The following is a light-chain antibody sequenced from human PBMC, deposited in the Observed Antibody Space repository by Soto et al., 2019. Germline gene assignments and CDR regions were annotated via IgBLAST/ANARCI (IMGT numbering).Light chain of an antibody. CDR2: DAS. V-gene: IGKV3-11*01. CDR3: QQRSNWPLYT. J-gene: IGKJ2*01. Sequence: EIVLTHSLATLSLSPGGRATLSCRASQSIASSLAWFQQKPGQPPRLLIYDASNRATGIPARFSGSGSGTDFTLTINSLEPEDFAVYYCQQRSNWPLYTFGQGTKVDNK. CDR1: QSIASS.